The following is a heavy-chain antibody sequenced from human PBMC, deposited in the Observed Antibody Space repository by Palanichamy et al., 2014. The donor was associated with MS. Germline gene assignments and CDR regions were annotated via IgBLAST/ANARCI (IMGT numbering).Heavy chain of an antibody. J-gene: IGHJ6*02. D-gene: IGHD5/OR15-5a*01. CDR3: ARMSTYYFYAMDV. CDR1: GGSFSGYF. Sequence: QVQLQQWGAGLLKPSATLSLTCAVQGGSFSGYFWSWIRQPPGKGLEWIGEINHSGSTDYSPSLKSRVSMSVDTSKNQFSLKLTSVTAADTAVYYCARMSTYYFYAMDVWGQGTTVTVSS. V-gene: IGHV4-34*01. CDR2: INHSGST.